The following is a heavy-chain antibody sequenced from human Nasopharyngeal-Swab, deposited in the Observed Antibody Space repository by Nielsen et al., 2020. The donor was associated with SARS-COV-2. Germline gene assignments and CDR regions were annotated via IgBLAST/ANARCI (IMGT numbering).Heavy chain of an antibody. D-gene: IGHD4-17*01. Sequence: SETLSLTCTVSGYSISSGYYWGWIRQPPGKGLEWIGTVSHTGSTYYNPSLMSRVTISVDTSRNQFSLKLSSVTAADTAVYYCASLCDYANYYMDVWGKGTTVTVSS. V-gene: IGHV4-38-2*02. CDR3: ASLCDYANYYMDV. J-gene: IGHJ6*03. CDR2: VSHTGST. CDR1: GYSISSGYY.